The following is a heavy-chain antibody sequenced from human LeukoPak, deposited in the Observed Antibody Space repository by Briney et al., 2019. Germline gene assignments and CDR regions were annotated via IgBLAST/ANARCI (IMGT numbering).Heavy chain of an antibody. D-gene: IGHD5-24*01. Sequence: ASVKVSCKASGYTFTSYGISWVRQAPGQGLEWMGWINPDNGDTDYAQKFQGRVTMTRDTSITTAYMELTSLISDDTAVYYCARDMADYWGQGTLVTVSS. V-gene: IGHV1-2*02. J-gene: IGHJ4*02. CDR2: INPDNGDT. CDR3: ARDMADY. CDR1: GYTFTSYG.